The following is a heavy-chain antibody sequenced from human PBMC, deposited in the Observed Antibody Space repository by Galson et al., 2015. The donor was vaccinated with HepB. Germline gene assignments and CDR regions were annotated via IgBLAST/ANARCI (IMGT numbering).Heavy chain of an antibody. D-gene: IGHD3-10*01. CDR3: ARDFGFGLDY. CDR1: GFTFSSYG. Sequence: SLRLSCAASGFTFSSYGMYWVRQAPGKGLEWVAVIWYDGTIKYYRDSVRGRFTVSRNNSRNTLYLQMSSLRAEDTAGYYCARDFGFGLDYWGQGTLVTVSS. J-gene: IGHJ4*02. V-gene: IGHV3-33*01. CDR2: IWYDGTIK.